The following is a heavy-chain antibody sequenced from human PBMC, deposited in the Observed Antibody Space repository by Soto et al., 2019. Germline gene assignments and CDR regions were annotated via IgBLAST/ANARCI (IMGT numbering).Heavy chain of an antibody. CDR1: GYTFTSYG. D-gene: IGHD3-3*01. Sequence: AAVKPRCKASGYTFTSYGISWVRQAPGQGLEWMGWISAYNGNTNYAQKLQGRVTMTTDTSTSTAYMELRSLRSDDTAVYYCARGAPLRFFEWLTPIWYYVDNWG. J-gene: IGHJ4*01. CDR2: ISAYNGNT. CDR3: ARGAPLRFFEWLTPIWYYVDN. V-gene: IGHV1-18*01.